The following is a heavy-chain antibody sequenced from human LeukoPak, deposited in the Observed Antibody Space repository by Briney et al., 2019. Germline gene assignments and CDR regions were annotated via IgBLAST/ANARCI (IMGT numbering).Heavy chain of an antibody. CDR3: ARVAYYRVTADQITDAFDV. J-gene: IGHJ3*01. D-gene: IGHD2-21*02. CDR2: LYSDGTT. CDR1: GFTVSSHY. Sequence: GGSLRLSCAASGFTVSSHYMNWVRQAPGKGLQWVSILYSDGTTYYADSVKGRFTISRDNSRSTLYLQMNSLRAEDTAVYFCARVAYYRVTADQITDAFDVWGRGTAVSVSS. V-gene: IGHV3-66*01.